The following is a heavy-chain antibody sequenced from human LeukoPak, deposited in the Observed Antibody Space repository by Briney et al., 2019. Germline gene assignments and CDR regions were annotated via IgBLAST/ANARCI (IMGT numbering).Heavy chain of an antibody. J-gene: IGHJ3*02. V-gene: IGHV1-18*01. D-gene: IGHD2-2*01. Sequence: ASVKVSCKASGYTFTSYGVSWVRQAPGQGLEWMGWISTYNGNTNYAQKLQGRVTMTTDTSTSTAYMELRSLRSDDTAVYYCARVEYPVSWDDAFDIWGQGTMVTVSS. CDR3: ARVEYPVSWDDAFDI. CDR2: ISTYNGNT. CDR1: GYTFTSYG.